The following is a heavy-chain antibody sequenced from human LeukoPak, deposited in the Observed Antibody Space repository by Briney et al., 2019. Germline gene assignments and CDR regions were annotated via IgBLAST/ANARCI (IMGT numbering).Heavy chain of an antibody. CDR2: IASDGSST. CDR3: ARGRPHGNDY. J-gene: IGHJ4*02. V-gene: IGHV3-74*01. D-gene: IGHD4-23*01. Sequence: GGSLRLSCAASGFTFSSYWMNWVRQAPGKGLVWVSRIASDGSSTTYADSVKGRFSISRDNAKNTLYLQMNSLRVEDTAVYCCARGRPHGNDYWGQGTLVTVSS. CDR1: GFTFSSYW.